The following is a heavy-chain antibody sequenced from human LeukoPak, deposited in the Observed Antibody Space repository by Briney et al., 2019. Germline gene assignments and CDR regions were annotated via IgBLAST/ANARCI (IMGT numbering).Heavy chain of an antibody. CDR1: GFTFSNYW. Sequence: PGGSLRLSCAASGFTFSNYWMSWVRQAPGKGLEWVANIKQDGSEKYYVNSVKGRFTISRDNAKRSLSLQMNSLTAEDTAVYYCARESTKYFDYWGQGILVTVSS. CDR2: IKQDGSEK. J-gene: IGHJ4*02. D-gene: IGHD1-26*01. CDR3: ARESTKYFDY. V-gene: IGHV3-7*01.